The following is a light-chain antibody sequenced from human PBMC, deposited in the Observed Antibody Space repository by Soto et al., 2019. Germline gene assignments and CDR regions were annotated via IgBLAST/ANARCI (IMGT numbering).Light chain of an antibody. V-gene: IGKV3-20*01. CDR3: QQYCSSPRFT. J-gene: IGKJ3*01. CDR1: QSVSSSY. CDR2: GAS. Sequence: EIVLTQSPGTLSLSPGERATLSCRASQSVSSSYLAWYQQKPGQAPRLLIYGASSRATGIPERFSGSGSGTDVTLTISRLEPEDVAVYYCQQYCSSPRFTFGPGTKVDIK.